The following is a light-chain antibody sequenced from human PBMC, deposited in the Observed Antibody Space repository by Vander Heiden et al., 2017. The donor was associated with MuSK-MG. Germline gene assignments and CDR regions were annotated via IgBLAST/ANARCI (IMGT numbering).Light chain of an antibody. CDR2: DAS. CDR3: QQYDNLPLT. Sequence: DIQMTQYPSPLSASVGDRVTITCQASQDISNYLNWYQQKPGKAPKLLIYDASNLETGVPSRFSGSGSGTDFTFTISSLQPEDIATYYCQQYDNLPLTFGRGTKVEIK. CDR1: QDISNY. V-gene: IGKV1-33*01. J-gene: IGKJ4*01.